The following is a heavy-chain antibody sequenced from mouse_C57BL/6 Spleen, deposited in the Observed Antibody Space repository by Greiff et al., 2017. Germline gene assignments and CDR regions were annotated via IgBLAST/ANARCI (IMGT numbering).Heavy chain of an antibody. Sequence: QVQLKESGPGLVQPSQSLSITCTVSGFSLTSYGVHWVRQPPGKGLEWLGVIWSGGSTDYNAAFISRLSISKDNSKSQVFFKMNSLQTDDTAIYYCAKKGDYGSRGDWYFDVWGTGTTVTVSS. CDR3: AKKGDYGSRGDWYFDV. CDR2: IWSGGST. D-gene: IGHD1-1*01. V-gene: IGHV2-4*01. J-gene: IGHJ1*03. CDR1: GFSLTSYG.